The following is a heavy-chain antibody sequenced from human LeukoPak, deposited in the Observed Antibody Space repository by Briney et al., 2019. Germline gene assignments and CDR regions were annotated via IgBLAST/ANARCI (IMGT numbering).Heavy chain of an antibody. J-gene: IGHJ4*02. CDR1: GGTFSSYA. Sequence: SVKVSCKASGGTFSSYAISWVRLAPGQGLEWMGGIIPIFGTANYAQKFQGRVTITADESTSTAYMELSSLRSEDTAVYYCARAGSSYDFWSGYYSVGLDYWGQGTLVTVSS. D-gene: IGHD3-3*01. CDR3: ARAGSSYDFWSGYYSVGLDY. V-gene: IGHV1-69*13. CDR2: IIPIFGTA.